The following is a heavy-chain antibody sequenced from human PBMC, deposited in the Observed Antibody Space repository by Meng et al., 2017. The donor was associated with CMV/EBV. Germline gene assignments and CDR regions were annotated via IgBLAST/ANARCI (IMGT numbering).Heavy chain of an antibody. D-gene: IGHD3-3*01. CDR2: IYYSGST. J-gene: IGHJ4*02. CDR1: GGSISCYY. Sequence: GSLRLSCTVSGGSISCYYWSWIRQPPGKGLEWIGYIYYSGSTNYNPSLKSRVTISVDTSKNQFSLKLSSVTAADTAVYYCARDRDDFWSGRYFDYWGQGTLVTVSS. CDR3: ARDRDDFWSGRYFDY. V-gene: IGHV4-59*01.